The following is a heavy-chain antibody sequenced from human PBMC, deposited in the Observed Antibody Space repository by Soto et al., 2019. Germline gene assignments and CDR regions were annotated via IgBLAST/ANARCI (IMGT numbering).Heavy chain of an antibody. CDR3: ANDRDPDDDGDYRVGFDY. CDR1: GFTFSSYA. Sequence: EVQLLESGGGLVQPGGSLRLSCAASGFTFSSYAMSWVRQAPGKGLEWVSAISGSGGSTYYADSVKGRFTISRDNSKNPLYLQMNSLRAEDTAVYYWANDRDPDDDGDYRVGFDYWGQGTLVTVSS. J-gene: IGHJ4*02. V-gene: IGHV3-23*01. D-gene: IGHD4-17*01. CDR2: ISGSGGST.